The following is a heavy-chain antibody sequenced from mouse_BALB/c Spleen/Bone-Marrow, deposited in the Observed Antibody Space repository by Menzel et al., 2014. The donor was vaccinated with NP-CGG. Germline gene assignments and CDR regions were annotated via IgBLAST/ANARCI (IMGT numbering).Heavy chain of an antibody. J-gene: IGHJ2*01. CDR1: GYTFTNYW. CDR3: ARIYYYGRDY. D-gene: IGHD1-1*01. V-gene: IGHV1-7*01. Sequence: VKLMESGAELAKPGASVKMSCKASGYTFTNYWMHWVKQRPGQGLEWIGYINPSTGYTEYNQKFKDKATLTADKSSSTAYMQLSSLTSEDSAVYHCARIYYYGRDYWGQGTTLTVSS. CDR2: INPSTGYT.